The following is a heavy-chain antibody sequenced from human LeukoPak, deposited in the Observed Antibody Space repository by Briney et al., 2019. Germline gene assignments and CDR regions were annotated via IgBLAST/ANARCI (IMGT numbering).Heavy chain of an antibody. Sequence: GGSLRLSCAASGFTFSSYAMSWVRQAPGKGLEWVSAISGSGGSTYYADSVKGRFTISGDNSKNTLYLQMNTLRAEDTAVYYCARSIYASGSFYTFDIWGQGTMVTVSS. CDR2: ISGSGGST. CDR3: ARSIYASGSFYTFDI. D-gene: IGHD3-10*01. CDR1: GFTFSSYA. J-gene: IGHJ3*02. V-gene: IGHV3-23*01.